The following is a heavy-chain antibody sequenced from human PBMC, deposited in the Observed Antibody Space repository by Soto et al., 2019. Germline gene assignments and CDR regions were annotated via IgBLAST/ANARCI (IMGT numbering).Heavy chain of an antibody. Sequence: QVQLVQSGAEVKKPGASVKVSCKASGYTFTSYGINWVRQAPGQGLEWMGWTRAYNGSTNYAQKLHGRVTMTTDTSTNTAYMDLRSLRSDAKAVYYFAMRSDYAYAFDIWGQGTMVTVSS. CDR3: AMRSDYAYAFDI. D-gene: IGHD3-16*01. CDR2: TRAYNGST. V-gene: IGHV1-18*01. CDR1: GYTFTSYG. J-gene: IGHJ3*02.